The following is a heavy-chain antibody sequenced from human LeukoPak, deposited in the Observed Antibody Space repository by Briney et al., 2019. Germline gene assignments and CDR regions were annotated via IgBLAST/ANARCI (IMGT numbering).Heavy chain of an antibody. D-gene: IGHD1-20*01. Sequence: ASVKVSCKASGYTFTGYYMHWVRQAPGQGLEWMGRINPNSGGTKYAQKFQGRVTMTRDTSISTAYMELSRLRSDDTAVYYCAKAAFLINWNDGLYYMDVWGKGTTVTVSS. J-gene: IGHJ6*03. CDR2: INPNSGGT. V-gene: IGHV1-2*06. CDR1: GYTFTGYY. CDR3: AKAAFLINWNDGLYYMDV.